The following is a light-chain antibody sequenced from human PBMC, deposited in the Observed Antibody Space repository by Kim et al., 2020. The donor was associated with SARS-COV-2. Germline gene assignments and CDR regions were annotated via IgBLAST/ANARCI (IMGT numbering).Light chain of an antibody. CDR2: GKT. J-gene: IGLJ1*01. CDR3: MSRDTDGPHNYV. V-gene: IGLV3-19*01. Sequence: SSELTQDPAVSVALGQTVRITCQGDSLRSYFASWYQQKPGQAPLLVIYGKTNRPSGIPDRFSCSSSGRTASLTITGTQAEDEADYYCMSRDTDGPHNYVF. CDR1: SLRSYF.